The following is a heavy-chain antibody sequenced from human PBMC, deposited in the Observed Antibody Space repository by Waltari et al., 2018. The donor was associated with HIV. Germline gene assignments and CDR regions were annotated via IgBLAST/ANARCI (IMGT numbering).Heavy chain of an antibody. V-gene: IGHV3-9*01. D-gene: IGHD4-17*01. CDR3: AKDKRSGYGGNSVWYFDL. CDR1: GFTIDDYA. CDR2: ISWNSGTI. Sequence: ELKLVESGGGLVQHGSSLRLSCGASGFTIDDYAMPWVRQAPGKGLEWVSGISWNSGTIGYADSVKGRFTISRDNAKNSLYLQMNSLRAEDTALYYCAKDKRSGYGGNSVWYFDLWGRGTLVTVSS. J-gene: IGHJ2*01.